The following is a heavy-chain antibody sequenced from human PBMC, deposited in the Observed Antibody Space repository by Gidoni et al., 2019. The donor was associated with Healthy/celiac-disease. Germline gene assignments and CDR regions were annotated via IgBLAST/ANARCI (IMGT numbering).Heavy chain of an antibody. CDR3: ARGAAAGPNSQNFDY. J-gene: IGHJ4*02. Sequence: QVQLVQSGAEVKKPGSSVKVYCKASGGTFSSYAISWVRQAPGQGLAWMGGIIPIFGTANYAQKFQGRVTITADESTSTAYMELSSLRSEDTAVYYCARGAAAGPNSQNFDYWGQGTLVTVSS. V-gene: IGHV1-69*01. CDR2: IIPIFGTA. D-gene: IGHD6-13*01. CDR1: GGTFSSYA.